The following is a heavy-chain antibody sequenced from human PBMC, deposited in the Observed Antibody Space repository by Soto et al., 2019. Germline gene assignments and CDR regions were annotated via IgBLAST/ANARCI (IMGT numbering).Heavy chain of an antibody. Sequence: QITLRESGPTLVKPTQTLTLTCTFSGFSLSTSEVGVGWFRQPPGKALEWLALIYWDDDKRYSPSLKSRLTITKDTSKNRVVLTMTNMDPVDTATYYCAHRFDWYYFNQWGQGTLVTVSS. V-gene: IGHV2-5*02. CDR3: AHRFDWYYFNQ. CDR1: GFSLSTSEVG. CDR2: IYWDDDK. J-gene: IGHJ4*02. D-gene: IGHD3-9*01.